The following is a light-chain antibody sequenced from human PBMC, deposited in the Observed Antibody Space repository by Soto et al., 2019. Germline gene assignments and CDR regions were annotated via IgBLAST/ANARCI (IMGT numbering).Light chain of an antibody. CDR1: SSNVGNNA. CDR2: YDD. Sequence: QLVLTQPPSVSEAPRQRVTISCSGSSSNVGNNAVNWYQQLAGKAPKLLIYYDDLLPSGVSDRFSGSKSGTSASLAISGLQSEDEADYYCAVWDDSLNGVVFGGGTKLTVL. V-gene: IGLV1-36*01. J-gene: IGLJ2*01. CDR3: AVWDDSLNGVV.